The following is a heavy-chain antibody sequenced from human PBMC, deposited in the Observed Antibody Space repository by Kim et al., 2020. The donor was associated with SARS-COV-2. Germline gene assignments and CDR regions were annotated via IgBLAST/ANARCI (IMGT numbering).Heavy chain of an antibody. J-gene: IGHJ5*02. D-gene: IGHD1-26*01. CDR3: ARYSGSYHHFGWFDP. Sequence: DTVKGRFTTSRDNAKNSLDLQMNSLRAEDTAVYYWARYSGSYHHFGWFDPWGQGTLVTVSS. V-gene: IGHV3-11*01.